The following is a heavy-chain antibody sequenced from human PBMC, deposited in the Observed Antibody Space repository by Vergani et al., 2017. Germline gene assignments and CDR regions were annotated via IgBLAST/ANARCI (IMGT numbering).Heavy chain of an antibody. Sequence: EVQVVQSGGGLVKPGGSLRLSCETSGFIFSDYNLNWVRQAPGSGLEWVASISGRSSYVNYAVSVKGRFTISRDNAKNSLFLQMNNLRAEDTAVYYCAKDNVPGYYDSSGYCDYWGQGTLVTVSS. CDR1: GFIFSDYN. CDR3: AKDNVPGYYDSSGYCDY. J-gene: IGHJ4*02. CDR2: ISGRSSYV. V-gene: IGHV3-21*02. D-gene: IGHD3-22*01.